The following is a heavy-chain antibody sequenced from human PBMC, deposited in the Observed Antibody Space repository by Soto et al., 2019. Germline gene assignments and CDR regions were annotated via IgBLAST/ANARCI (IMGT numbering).Heavy chain of an antibody. CDR2: ISSSSSTI. Sequence: PGGSLRLSCAASGFTLSSYRMNWVRQAPGKGLEWVSYISSSSSTIYYADSVKGRFTISRDNAKNSLYLQMNSLRDEDTAVYYCARGALVAGSGYYYYGMDVWGQGTTVTVSS. J-gene: IGHJ6*02. D-gene: IGHD3-10*01. CDR1: GFTLSSYR. V-gene: IGHV3-48*02. CDR3: ARGALVAGSGYYYYGMDV.